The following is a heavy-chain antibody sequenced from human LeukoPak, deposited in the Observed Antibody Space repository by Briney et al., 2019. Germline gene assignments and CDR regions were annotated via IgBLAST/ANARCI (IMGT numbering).Heavy chain of an antibody. V-gene: IGHV4-59*01. Sequence: SETLSLTCTVCGGSISSYYWRWIRQPPGKGLAWIGYIYYSGSTNYNPSLKSRVTISVDTSKNQFSLKLSSVTAADTAVYYCARDYQEGLHNWFDPWGQGTLVTVSS. D-gene: IGHD2-2*01. CDR2: IYYSGST. J-gene: IGHJ5*02. CDR3: ARDYQEGLHNWFDP. CDR1: GGSISSYY.